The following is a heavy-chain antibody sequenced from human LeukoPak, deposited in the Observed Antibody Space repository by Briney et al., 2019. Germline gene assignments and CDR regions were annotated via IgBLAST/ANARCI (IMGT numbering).Heavy chain of an antibody. Sequence: GGSLRLSCAASGFTFSSHAMSWVRQAPGKGLEWVSAISGSGGSAYYADSVKGRFTISRDNSKNTLYLQMNSLRAEDTAVYYCAKAHTVTKYYFDYWGQGTLVTVSS. V-gene: IGHV3-23*01. J-gene: IGHJ4*02. CDR1: GFTFSSHA. D-gene: IGHD4-11*01. CDR2: ISGSGGSA. CDR3: AKAHTVTKYYFDY.